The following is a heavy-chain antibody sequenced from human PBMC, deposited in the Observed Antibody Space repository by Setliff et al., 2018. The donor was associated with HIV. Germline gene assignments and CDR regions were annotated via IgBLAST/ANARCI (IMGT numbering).Heavy chain of an antibody. J-gene: IGHJ4*03. V-gene: IGHV3-48*01. CDR3: ARDPEPTGFSGSFGY. Sequence: PGGSLRLSCAASGFTFSNYNMNWVRQAPGKGLEWISFITSTGINIYYTDSVKGRFTVSRDNARNSLYLQMDSLRVEDTAVYYCARDPEPTGFSGSFGYWGQGTVVTVSS. CDR1: GFTFSNYN. CDR2: ITSTGINI. D-gene: IGHD1-26*01.